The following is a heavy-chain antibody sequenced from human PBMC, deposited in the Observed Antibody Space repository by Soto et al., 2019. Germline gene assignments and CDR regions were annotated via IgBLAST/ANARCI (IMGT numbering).Heavy chain of an antibody. CDR2: INANSGGT. D-gene: IGHD2-8*01. Sequence: ASVKVSCKASGYSFTGYFIHWVRQAPGQGLEWMGWINANSGGTRYAQKFQGRVTMTRDPSISTAYMDLSSLRSDDTAVYYCVRGGDGFNGNAFDLWGQGTMVTVSS. J-gene: IGHJ3*01. CDR1: GYSFTGYF. V-gene: IGHV1-2*02. CDR3: VRGGDGFNGNAFDL.